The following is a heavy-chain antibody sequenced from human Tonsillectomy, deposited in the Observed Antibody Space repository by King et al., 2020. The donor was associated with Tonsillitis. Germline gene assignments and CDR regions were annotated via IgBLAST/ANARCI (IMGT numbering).Heavy chain of an antibody. Sequence: QLVQSGAEVKKPGASVKVSCKASGYTFTSYAISWVRQAPGQGLEWMGWVSGYNGNSNYAQKVQGRVSMTTSTSTSTAYMELRSLRSDDTAVYYCARVPGMAALYFDYWGQGTLVTVSS. CDR3: ARVPGMAALYFDY. CDR2: VSGYNGNS. J-gene: IGHJ4*02. D-gene: IGHD1-14*01. V-gene: IGHV1-18*01. CDR1: GYTFTSYA.